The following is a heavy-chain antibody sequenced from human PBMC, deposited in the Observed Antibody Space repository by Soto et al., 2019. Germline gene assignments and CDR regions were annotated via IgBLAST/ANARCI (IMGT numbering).Heavy chain of an antibody. J-gene: IGHJ4*02. CDR3: AKDGIGEIGTVSSD. V-gene: IGHV3-30*18. D-gene: IGHD6-13*01. Sequence: QVQLVESGGGVVQPGKSLRLSCAASGFTFSDYGMHWVRQAPGKGLEWVAIISYDGSNDYDLDSVKDRFTISRDNSKNTLYLQMDSLRVEDTATYYCAKDGIGEIGTVSSDWGQGTLVTVSS. CDR1: GFTFSDYG. CDR2: ISYDGSND.